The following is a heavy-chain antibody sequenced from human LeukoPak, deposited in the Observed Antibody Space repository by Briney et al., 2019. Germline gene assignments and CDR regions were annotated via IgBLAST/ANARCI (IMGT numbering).Heavy chain of an antibody. CDR1: GGTFSSYA. CDR2: IIPILGIA. V-gene: IGHV1-69*04. J-gene: IGHJ4*02. CDR3: ARDASRSGWYLAVDFDY. Sequence: GSSVKVSCKASGGTFSSYAISWVRQAPGQGLEWMGRIIPILGIANYAQKFQGRVTITADKSTSTAYMELNSLRSEDTAVYYCARDASRSGWYLAVDFDYWGQGTLVTVSS. D-gene: IGHD6-19*01.